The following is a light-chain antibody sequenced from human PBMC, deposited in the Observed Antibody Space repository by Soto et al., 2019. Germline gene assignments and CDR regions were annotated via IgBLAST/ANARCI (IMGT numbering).Light chain of an antibody. CDR1: QDIRDD. J-gene: IGKJ1*01. CDR3: LQYNSYSPT. Sequence: DIQMTQSPSSLSASVGDRVTITCRASQDIRDDLGWYQQKPGKAPKRLMYSASSLQSGVPLRFSGSGSGTEFTLTISSLQPEDSATYYCLQYNSYSPTFGPGTKVEIK. V-gene: IGKV1-17*01. CDR2: SAS.